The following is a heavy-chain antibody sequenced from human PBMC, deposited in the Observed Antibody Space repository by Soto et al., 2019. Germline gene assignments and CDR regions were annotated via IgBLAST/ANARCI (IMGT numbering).Heavy chain of an antibody. V-gene: IGHV4-4*07. CDR2: IYTSGRT. Sequence: SETLSLTCTVSGGSISSYYWSWIRQPAGKGLEWIGRIYTSGRTNYNPSLKSRVTMSVDTSKNQFSLKLSSVTAADTAVYYCARDSWDWNYYYYGMDVWGQGTTVTVSS. D-gene: IGHD1-1*01. CDR3: ARDSWDWNYYYYGMDV. CDR1: GGSISSYY. J-gene: IGHJ6*02.